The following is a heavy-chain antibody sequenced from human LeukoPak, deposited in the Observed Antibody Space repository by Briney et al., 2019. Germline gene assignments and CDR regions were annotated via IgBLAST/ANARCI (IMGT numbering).Heavy chain of an antibody. V-gene: IGHV1-8*01. J-gene: IGHJ4*02. CDR3: ARGRVSYSGYDHDY. CDR2: MNPNSGNT. Sequence: ASVKVSCKASGYTFTSYDINWVRQATGQGLEWMGWMNPNSGNTGYAQKFQGRVTMTRNTSISTAYMELSSLRSEDTAVYYCARGRVSYSGYDHDYWGQGTLVTVSS. D-gene: IGHD5-12*01. CDR1: GYTFTSYD.